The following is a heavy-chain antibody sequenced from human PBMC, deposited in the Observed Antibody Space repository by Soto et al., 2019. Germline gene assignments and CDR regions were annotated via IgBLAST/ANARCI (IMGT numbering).Heavy chain of an antibody. CDR2: IIPMFETV. CDR3: ARGLRTGNYGLDV. Sequence: AVKVSCTASGGTFDNYAVSWVRQAPGQGLEWMGGIIPMFETVNYAQRFQGRLTIAADESTSTAYMELTSLTSADTAIYLWARGLRTGNYGLDVWCAGSTVTVFS. CDR1: GGTFDNYA. J-gene: IGHJ6*02. V-gene: IGHV1-69*13.